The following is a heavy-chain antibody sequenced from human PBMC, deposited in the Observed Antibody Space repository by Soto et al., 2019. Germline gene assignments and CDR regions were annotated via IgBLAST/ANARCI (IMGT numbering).Heavy chain of an antibody. V-gene: IGHV3-30-3*01. CDR3: ARDPSGPSATVTVDY. CDR2: ISYDGSNK. D-gene: IGHD4-4*01. CDR1: GFTFSSYA. Sequence: GGSLRLSCAASGFTFSSYAMHWVRQAPGKGLEWVAVISYDGSNKYYADSVKGRFTISRDNSKNTLYLQMNSLRAEDTAVYYCARDPSGPSATVTVDYWGQGTLVTVSS. J-gene: IGHJ4*02.